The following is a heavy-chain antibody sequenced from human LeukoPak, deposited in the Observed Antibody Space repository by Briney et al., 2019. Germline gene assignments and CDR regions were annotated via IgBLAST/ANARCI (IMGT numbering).Heavy chain of an antibody. D-gene: IGHD5-18*01. V-gene: IGHV3-53*01. CDR3: ARADNRDTAMSPHFDY. Sequence: PGGSLRLSCAASGFTVSSNYMSWVRQAPGKGLEWVSVIYSGGSTYYADSVKGRFTISRDNSKNPLYLQMNSLRAEDTAVYYCARADNRDTAMSPHFDYWGQGTLVTVSS. J-gene: IGHJ4*02. CDR2: IYSGGST. CDR1: GFTVSSNY.